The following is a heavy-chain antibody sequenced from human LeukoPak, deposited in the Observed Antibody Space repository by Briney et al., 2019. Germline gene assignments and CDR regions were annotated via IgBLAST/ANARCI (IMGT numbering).Heavy chain of an antibody. V-gene: IGHV1-18*01. CDR2: ISGYDGVT. Sequence: ASVTVSCKASGYIFGSYGMNWVRQAPGQGLEWVGWISGYDGVTNYAQALRGRVTMTTDTSTTTVYMHLRDLRSDDTAVYYCARDYRPDLGDLEIWGQGTMVTVSS. CDR1: GYIFGSYG. J-gene: IGHJ3*02. D-gene: IGHD4-17*01. CDR3: ARDYRPDLGDLEI.